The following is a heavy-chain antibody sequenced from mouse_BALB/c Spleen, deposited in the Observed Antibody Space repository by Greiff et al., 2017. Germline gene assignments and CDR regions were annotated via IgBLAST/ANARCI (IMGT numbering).Heavy chain of an antibody. J-gene: IGHJ2*01. Sequence: EVMLVESGGGLVKPGGSLKLSCAASGFTFSSYAMSWVRQTPEKRLEWVASISSGGSTYYPDSVKGRFTISRDNARNILYLQMSSLRSEDTAMYYCARGVYYGYWGQGTTLTVSS. CDR2: ISSGGST. V-gene: IGHV5-6-5*01. D-gene: IGHD1-1*01. CDR1: GFTFSSYA. CDR3: ARGVYYGY.